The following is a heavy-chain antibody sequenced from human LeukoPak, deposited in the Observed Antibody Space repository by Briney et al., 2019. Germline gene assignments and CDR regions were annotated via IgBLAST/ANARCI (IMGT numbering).Heavy chain of an antibody. J-gene: IGHJ4*02. CDR1: GFTFSGSA. V-gene: IGHV3-73*01. Sequence: GGSLKLSCAASGFTFSGSAMHWVRQASGRGLEWVGRIRGIANSYATAYSASVKGRFTISRNDSKNTAYLQMNSLQTDDTAVYYCTTPRGGSQVADYWGQGTLVTVSS. CDR3: TTPRGGSQVADY. CDR2: IRGIANSYAT. D-gene: IGHD2-15*01.